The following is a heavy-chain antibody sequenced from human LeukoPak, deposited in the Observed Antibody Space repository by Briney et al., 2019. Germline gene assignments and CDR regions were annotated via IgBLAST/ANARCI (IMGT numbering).Heavy chain of an antibody. V-gene: IGHV1-69*01. CDR2: IIPIFGTA. Sequence: EASVKVSCKASGGTFSSYAISWVRQAPGQGLEWMGGIIPIFGTANYAQKFQGRVTITADESTSTAYMELSSLRSEDTAVYYCARGGRKYYYGSGSPRNLDYWGQGTLVTVSS. CDR3: ARGGRKYYYGSGSPRNLDY. J-gene: IGHJ4*02. D-gene: IGHD3-10*01. CDR1: GGTFSSYA.